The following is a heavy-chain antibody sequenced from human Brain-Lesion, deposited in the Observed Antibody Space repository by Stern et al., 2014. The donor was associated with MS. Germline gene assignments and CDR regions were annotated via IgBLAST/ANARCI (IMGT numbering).Heavy chain of an antibody. D-gene: IGHD3-3*01. V-gene: IGHV1-2*02. CDR1: GYIFTGYY. CDR2: FNPNTGGT. CDR3: ARDQRGITIFGVVTDYYYLGMDV. Sequence: QVQLVQSGAEVKKPGASVKVSCKTSGYIFTGYYIHWVRQAPGQGLEGMAWFNPNTGGTKYAQKFQGRVTMSRDTSISTAYVELSSLTSDDTAVYYCARDQRGITIFGVVTDYYYLGMDVWGQGTTVTVSS. J-gene: IGHJ6*02.